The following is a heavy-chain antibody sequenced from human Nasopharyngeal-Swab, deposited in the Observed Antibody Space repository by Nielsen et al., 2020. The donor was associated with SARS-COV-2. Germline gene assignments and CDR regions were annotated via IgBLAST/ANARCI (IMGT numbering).Heavy chain of an antibody. Sequence: GGSLRLSFAASGFTFISYSMNWVRQAPGKGLEWVSYSSSSSSTIYYADSVKGRFTISRDNAKSSLYLQMNSLRAEDTAVYYCARGDYYDSSGYYTYWGQGTLVTVSS. J-gene: IGHJ4*02. CDR3: ARGDYYDSSGYYTY. D-gene: IGHD3-22*01. CDR1: GFTFISYS. CDR2: SSSSSSTI. V-gene: IGHV3-48*04.